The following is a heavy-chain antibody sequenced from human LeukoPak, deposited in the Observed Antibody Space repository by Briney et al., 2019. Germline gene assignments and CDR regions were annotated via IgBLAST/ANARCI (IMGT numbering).Heavy chain of an antibody. D-gene: IGHD3-9*01. Sequence: GGSLRLSCAASGLTFSSYAMHWVRQAPGKGLEWVAVISYDGSNKYYADSVKGRFTISRDNSKNTLYLQMNSLRAEDTAVYYCARGDYDILTGYPIPLDYWGQGTLVTVSS. CDR2: ISYDGSNK. CDR1: GLTFSSYA. J-gene: IGHJ4*02. V-gene: IGHV3-30*04. CDR3: ARGDYDILTGYPIPLDY.